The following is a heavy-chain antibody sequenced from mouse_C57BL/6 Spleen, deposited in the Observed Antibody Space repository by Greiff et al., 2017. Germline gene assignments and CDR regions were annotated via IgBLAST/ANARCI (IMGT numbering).Heavy chain of an antibody. CDR3: ASIYYYGSSYSYFDV. D-gene: IGHD1-1*01. V-gene: IGHV5-6*01. Sequence: EVQWVESGGDLVKPGGSLKLSCAASGFTFSSYGMSWVRQTPDKRLEWVATIRSGGSYTYYPDSVKGRFTISRDNAKNTLYLQMSSLKSEDTAMYYCASIYYYGSSYSYFDVWGTGTTVTVSS. CDR1: GFTFSSYG. J-gene: IGHJ1*03. CDR2: IRSGGSYT.